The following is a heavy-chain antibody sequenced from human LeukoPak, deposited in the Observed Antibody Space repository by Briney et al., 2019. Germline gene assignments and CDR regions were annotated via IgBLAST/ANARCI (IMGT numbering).Heavy chain of an antibody. J-gene: IGHJ4*02. Sequence: ASVKVSCKASAYTFTNYYMHWVRQAPGQGLEWMAFINPSVGSTSYSQKFQGRVTMTRDTSTSTIYMELRSLRSEDTAVYYCARGPYSSGWYGLDYWGQATLVTVSS. V-gene: IGHV1-46*01. CDR2: INPSVGST. CDR1: AYTFTNYY. D-gene: IGHD6-19*01. CDR3: ARGPYSSGWYGLDY.